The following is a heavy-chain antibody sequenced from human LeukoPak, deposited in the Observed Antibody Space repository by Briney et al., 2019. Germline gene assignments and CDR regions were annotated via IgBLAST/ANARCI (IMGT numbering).Heavy chain of an antibody. Sequence: ASVKVSCKASGYTFTSYDINWVRQATGQGLEWMGRVNPDSGGTNYAQKFQGRVTMTRDTSLNTAYMELRGLTSDDTAMYYCARGKEFFFDNWGQGTLVTVSS. J-gene: IGHJ4*02. CDR2: VNPDSGGT. V-gene: IGHV1-2*06. CDR3: ARGKEFFFDN. CDR1: GYTFTSYD. D-gene: IGHD3-10*01.